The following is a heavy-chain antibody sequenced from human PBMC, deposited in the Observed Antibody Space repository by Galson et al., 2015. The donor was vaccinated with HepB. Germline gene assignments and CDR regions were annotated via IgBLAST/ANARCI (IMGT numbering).Heavy chain of an antibody. V-gene: IGHV1-18*01. CDR1: GYTFTSYG. Sequence: SVKVSCKASGYTFTSYGISWVRQAPGQGLEWMGWISAYNGNTNYAQKLQGRVTMTTDTSTSTAYMELRSLRSDDTAVYYCARGKMTTVVTPLGYWGQGTLVTVSS. D-gene: IGHD4-23*01. CDR2: ISAYNGNT. CDR3: ARGKMTTVVTPLGY. J-gene: IGHJ4*02.